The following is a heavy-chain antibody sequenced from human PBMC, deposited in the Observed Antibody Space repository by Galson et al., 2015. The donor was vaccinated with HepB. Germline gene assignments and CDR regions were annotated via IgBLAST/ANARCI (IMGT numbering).Heavy chain of an antibody. CDR2: IKSKTDGGTT. V-gene: IGHV3-15*01. J-gene: IGHJ6*02. CDR3: TTSTGYSSGWYNYYYYYGMDV. CDR1: GFTFSNAW. D-gene: IGHD6-19*01. Sequence: SLRLSCAASGFTFSNAWMSWVRQAPGKGLEWVGRIKSKTDGGTTDYAAPVKGRFTISRDDSKNTLYLQMNSLKTEDTAVYYCTTSTGYSSGWYNYYYYYGMDVWSQGTTVPVSS.